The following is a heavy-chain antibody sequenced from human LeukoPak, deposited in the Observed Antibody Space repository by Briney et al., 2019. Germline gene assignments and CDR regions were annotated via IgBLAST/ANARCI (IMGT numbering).Heavy chain of an antibody. J-gene: IGHJ4*02. CDR2: IIPIFGTA. V-gene: IGHV1-69*05. Sequence: SVKVSCKASGGTFSSYAISWVRQAPGQGLEWMGGIIPIFGTANYAQKFQGRVTITTDGSTSTAYMELSSLRSEDTAVYYCAGSRDGYNFDYWGQGTLVTVSS. CDR3: AGSRDGYNFDY. D-gene: IGHD5-24*01. CDR1: GGTFSSYA.